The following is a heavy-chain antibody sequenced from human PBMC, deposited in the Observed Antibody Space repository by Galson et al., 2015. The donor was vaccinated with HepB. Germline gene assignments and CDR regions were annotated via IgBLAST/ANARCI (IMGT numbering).Heavy chain of an antibody. Sequence: SLRLSCAASGFSFSSYAMSWVRQAPGKGLEWVSGITDSGGNTYYADSVKGRFTISRDNSKNTLYLQMNSLRAEDTALYYCAKVTWAHLVVVTAIWGQGTLFTVSS. CDR2: ITDSGGNT. CDR3: AKVTWAHLVVVTAI. D-gene: IGHD2-21*02. V-gene: IGHV3-23*01. CDR1: GFSFSSYA. J-gene: IGHJ4*02.